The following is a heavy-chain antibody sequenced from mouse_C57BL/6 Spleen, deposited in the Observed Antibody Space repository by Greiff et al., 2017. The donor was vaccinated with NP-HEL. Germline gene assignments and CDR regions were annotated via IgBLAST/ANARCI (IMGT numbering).Heavy chain of an antibody. Sequence: QVQLQQPGAELVKPGASVKLSCKASGYTFTSYWMHWVKQRPGQGLEWIGMIHPNSGSTNYNEKFKSKATLTVDKSSSTAYMQLSSLTSEDSAVYYCARGLYTNHGEDAMDYWGQGTSVTVSS. CDR1: GYTFTSYW. CDR3: ARGLYTNHGEDAMDY. J-gene: IGHJ4*01. CDR2: IHPNSGST. D-gene: IGHD2-12*01. V-gene: IGHV1-64*01.